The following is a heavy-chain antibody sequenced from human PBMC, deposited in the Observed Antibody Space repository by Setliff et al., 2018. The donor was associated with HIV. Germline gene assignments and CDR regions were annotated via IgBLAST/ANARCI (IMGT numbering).Heavy chain of an antibody. D-gene: IGHD2-2*01. CDR3: ARDCSSTSCPGSFNYYYHYYYMDV. Sequence: ASVKVSCKASGYTFTSYYMHWVRQVPGQGLEWMGTINPSGGSTSYAQKFQGRVTMTRDTSTSTVYMELSSLRSEDTAVYYCARDCSSTSCPGSFNYYYHYYYMDVWGKGTTVTVSS. CDR2: INPSGGST. V-gene: IGHV1-46*03. CDR1: GYTFTSYY. J-gene: IGHJ6*03.